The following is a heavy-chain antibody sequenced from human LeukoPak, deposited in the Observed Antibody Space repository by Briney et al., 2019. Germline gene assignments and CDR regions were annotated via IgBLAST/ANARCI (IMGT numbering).Heavy chain of an antibody. J-gene: IGHJ5*02. D-gene: IGHD4-17*01. Sequence: ASVKVSCKASGYTFTSYGISWVRQAPGQGLEWMGWISAKNGDTNYAQNFQGRVTMTTDTSMSTAYMELRSLRSDDTAVYYCARAGAEVTRFVAPWGQGTLVTVSS. CDR1: GYTFTSYG. CDR2: ISAKNGDT. V-gene: IGHV1-18*01. CDR3: ARAGAEVTRFVAP.